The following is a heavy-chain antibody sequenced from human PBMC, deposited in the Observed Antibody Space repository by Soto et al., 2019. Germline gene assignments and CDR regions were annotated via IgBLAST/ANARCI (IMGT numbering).Heavy chain of an antibody. CDR2: LTWNSGSI. Sequence: DVQVVESGGGLVQPGRSLRLSCAASGFTIDGFAMNWVRQAPGKGLEWVSGLTWNSGSIGYADSVKGRFTISRDNAKNSLYLQMSRLRAEDTALYYCARGSTMATIRWHFDLWGRGTLVTVSS. J-gene: IGHJ2*01. CDR3: ARGSTMATIRWHFDL. CDR1: GFTIDGFA. V-gene: IGHV3-9*01. D-gene: IGHD5-12*01.